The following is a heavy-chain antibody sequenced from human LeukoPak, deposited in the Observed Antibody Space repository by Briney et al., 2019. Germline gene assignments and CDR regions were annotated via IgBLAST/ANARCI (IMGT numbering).Heavy chain of an antibody. D-gene: IGHD1-26*01. Sequence: SETLSLTCAVSGGSISSSNWWSWVRQPPGKGLEWIGEIYHSGSTNYNPSLKSRVTISVDKSKNQFSLKLSSVTAADTAVYYCARSAWYSGSYYAGYYFDYWGQGTLVTVSS. CDR1: GGSISSSNW. CDR3: ARSAWYSGSYYAGYYFDY. J-gene: IGHJ4*02. CDR2: IYHSGST. V-gene: IGHV4-4*02.